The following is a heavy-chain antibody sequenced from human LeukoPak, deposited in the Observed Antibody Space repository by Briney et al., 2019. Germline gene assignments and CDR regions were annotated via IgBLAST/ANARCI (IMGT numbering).Heavy chain of an antibody. CDR2: IIPIFGTA. J-gene: IGHJ4*02. V-gene: IGHV1-69*06. Sequence: SVKVSCKASGGTFSSYAISWVRQAPGQGLEWMGGIIPIFGTANYAQKFQARVTITADKSTSTAYMELSSLRSEDTAVYYCARGYCSGGSCYGGDYWGQGTLVTVSS. D-gene: IGHD2-15*01. CDR3: ARGYCSGGSCYGGDY. CDR1: GGTFSSYA.